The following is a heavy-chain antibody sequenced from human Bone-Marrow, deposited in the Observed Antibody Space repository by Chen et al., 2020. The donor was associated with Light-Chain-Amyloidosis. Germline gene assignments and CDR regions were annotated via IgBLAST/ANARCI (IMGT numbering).Heavy chain of an antibody. J-gene: IGHJ6*02. V-gene: IGHV3-21*01. CDR2: INSRSSNN. D-gene: IGHD3-16*01. CDR1: GFACSTYT. Sequence: EVQLVESGGGMVKPGGSLTLSCAASGFACSTYTLNWVRQAPGKGLECVAFINSRSSNNVYADSVKCRFTISRDNAKKSLNLQMISLRADDTSVYYCAREGAYYAMDVWGQGTTVTVSS. CDR3: AREGAYYAMDV.